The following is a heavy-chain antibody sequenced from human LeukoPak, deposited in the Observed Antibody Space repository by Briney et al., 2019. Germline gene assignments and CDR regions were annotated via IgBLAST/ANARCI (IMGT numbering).Heavy chain of an antibody. Sequence: PSETLSLTCAVYGGSFSGYYWSWIRQPPGKGLEWIGEINHSGSTNYNPSLRSRVTISVDTSKNQFSLKLSSVTAADTAVYYCATPGPDSSGYYVYWGQGTLVTVSS. CDR3: ATPGPDSSGYYVY. J-gene: IGHJ4*02. V-gene: IGHV4-34*01. D-gene: IGHD3-22*01. CDR2: INHSGST. CDR1: GGSFSGYY.